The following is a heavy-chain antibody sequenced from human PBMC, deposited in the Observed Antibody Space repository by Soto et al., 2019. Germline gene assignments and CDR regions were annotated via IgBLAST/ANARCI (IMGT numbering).Heavy chain of an antibody. CDR3: AIEAFYYDSRAYRKPTFFDY. D-gene: IGHD3-22*01. CDR1: GGSISSGGYY. Sequence: QVQLQESGPGLVMPSQTLSLTCTVSGGSISSGGYYWSWLRQHPGKGLEWLGYIYYSGTTYYNPSFKSRVTMSVDPSKNLFSLSLSSVTAEDTAVYYCAIEAFYYDSRAYRKPTFFDYWGQGTLVTVSS. V-gene: IGHV4-31*03. J-gene: IGHJ4*02. CDR2: IYYSGTT.